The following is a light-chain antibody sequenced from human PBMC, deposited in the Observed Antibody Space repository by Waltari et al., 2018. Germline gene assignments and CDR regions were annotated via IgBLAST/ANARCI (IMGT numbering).Light chain of an antibody. Sequence: DTQLMQSPSTLSACVRDRDTTPCRASQIISTLVAWYPQKPGKAHKLLIYKASSLESGVPSRFSGSGSGTEFTLTISSLQPDDFATYYCQQYNDFSSLTFGGGTKVEIE. V-gene: IGKV1-5*03. CDR2: KAS. CDR3: QQYNDFSSLT. CDR1: QIISTL. J-gene: IGKJ4*01.